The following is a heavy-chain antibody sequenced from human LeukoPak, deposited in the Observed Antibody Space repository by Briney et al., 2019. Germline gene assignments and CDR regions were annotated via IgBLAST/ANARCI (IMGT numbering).Heavy chain of an antibody. Sequence: GGSLRLSCAASGFTVTDYAMTWVRQAPGKGLEWVSSISASGGMTYYADSVKGRFTVSRDNSKNSLYLQMNSLTAADTAVYYCAKDRSIGTYYTFDHWGQGTLVTVTS. D-gene: IGHD1-26*01. CDR3: AKDRSIGTYYTFDH. V-gene: IGHV3-23*01. CDR2: ISASGGMT. CDR1: GFTVTDYA. J-gene: IGHJ4*02.